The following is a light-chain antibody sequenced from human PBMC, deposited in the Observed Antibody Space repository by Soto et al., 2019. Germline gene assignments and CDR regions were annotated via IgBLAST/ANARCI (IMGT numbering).Light chain of an antibody. CDR2: EVN. CDR1: SSDVGAYNF. J-gene: IGLJ2*01. CDR3: NSYAGSNNFVV. V-gene: IGLV2-8*01. Sequence: QSALTQPPSASGSPGQSVTISCTGTSSDVGAYNFVSWYQQHPGKAPKLMIYEVNKRPSGVPDRFSGSKSGNTASLTVSGLQAEDEADYYCNSYAGSNNFVVFGGGTKLTVL.